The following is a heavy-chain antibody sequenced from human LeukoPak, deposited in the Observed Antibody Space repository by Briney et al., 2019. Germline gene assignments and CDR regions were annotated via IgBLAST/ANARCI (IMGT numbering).Heavy chain of an antibody. D-gene: IGHD3-3*01. CDR3: ARHNPITIFGVVIISWFDP. CDR2: IYYSGST. J-gene: IGHJ5*02. CDR1: GGSISSYY. Sequence: PSETLSLTCTVSGGSISSYYWSWIRQPPGKGLEWIGDIYYSGSTNYNPSLKSRVTISVDTSKNQFSLKLSSVTAADTAVYYCARHNPITIFGVVIISWFDPWGQGTLVTVSS. V-gene: IGHV4-59*01.